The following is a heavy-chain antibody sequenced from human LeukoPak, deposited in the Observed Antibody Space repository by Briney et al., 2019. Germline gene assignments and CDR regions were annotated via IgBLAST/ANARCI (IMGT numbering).Heavy chain of an antibody. Sequence: SQTLSLTCAISGDSVSSNSAAWNWIRQSPSRGLEWLGRTYHRSQWYNDYAVSVKSRIIINPDTSKNQFSLRLNSVTPEDTAVYYCARAFGSGSYLDFWGQGTLVTVSS. V-gene: IGHV6-1*01. J-gene: IGHJ4*02. D-gene: IGHD3-10*01. CDR2: TYHRSQWYN. CDR1: GDSVSSNSAA. CDR3: ARAFGSGSYLDF.